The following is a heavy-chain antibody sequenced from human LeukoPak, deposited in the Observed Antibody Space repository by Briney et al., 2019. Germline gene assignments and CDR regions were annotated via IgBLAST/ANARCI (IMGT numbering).Heavy chain of an antibody. CDR2: AYHSGIT. CDR1: GDSISSYD. J-gene: IGHJ5*02. D-gene: IGHD1-1*01. V-gene: IGHV4-59*01. CDR3: ARHGGTFDP. Sequence: SETLSLTCTVSGDSISSYDWSWIRQPPGKGLEWIGYAYHSGITNYNPSLKSRVTISVDTSESQFSLRLSSVTAADTAIYYCARHGGTFDPWGQGTLVTVSS.